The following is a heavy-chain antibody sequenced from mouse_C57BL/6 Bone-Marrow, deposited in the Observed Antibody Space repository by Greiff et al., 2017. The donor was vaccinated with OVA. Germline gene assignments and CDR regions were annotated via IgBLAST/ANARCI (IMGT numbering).Heavy chain of an antibody. D-gene: IGHD2-5*01. Sequence: QVTLKVSGAELARPGASVKMSCKASGYTFTSYTMHWVKQRPGQGLEWIGYINPSSGYTKYNQKFKDKATLTADKSSSTAYMQLSSLTSEDSAVYYCARFSYYSNYDYAMDYWGQGTSVTVSS. CDR2: INPSSGYT. CDR3: ARFSYYSNYDYAMDY. CDR1: GYTFTSYT. J-gene: IGHJ4*01. V-gene: IGHV1-4*01.